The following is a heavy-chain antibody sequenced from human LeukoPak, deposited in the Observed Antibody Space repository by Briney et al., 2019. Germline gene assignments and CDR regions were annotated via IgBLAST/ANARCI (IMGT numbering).Heavy chain of an antibody. CDR3: AHTNSYGDYPPWYYYYGMDV. CDR1: GFSLSTSGVG. V-gene: IGHV2-5*02. Sequence: SGPTLVKPTQTPTLTCTFSGFSLSTSGVGVGWIRQPPGKALEWLALIYWDDDKRYSPSLKSRLTITKDTSKNQVVLTMTNMDPVDTATYYCAHTNSYGDYPPWYYYYGMDVWGQGTTVTVSS. J-gene: IGHJ6*02. D-gene: IGHD4-17*01. CDR2: IYWDDDK.